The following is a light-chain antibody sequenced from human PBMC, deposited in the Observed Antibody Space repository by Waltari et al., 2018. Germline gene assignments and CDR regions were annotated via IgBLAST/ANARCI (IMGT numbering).Light chain of an antibody. CDR3: QQYSVWLWT. J-gene: IGKJ1*01. CDR2: KAS. CDR1: QSISTW. V-gene: IGKV1-5*03. Sequence: DIQMTQSPSTLSASVGDRVTITCRASQSISTWLAWHQPKTGKAPKVLIYKASTLQSGVPSRFNGSGSGTEFTLTISSLQPDDFATYYCQQYSVWLWTFGQGTKVEIK.